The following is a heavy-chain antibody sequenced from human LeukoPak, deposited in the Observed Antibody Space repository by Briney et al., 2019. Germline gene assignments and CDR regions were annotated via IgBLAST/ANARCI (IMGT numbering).Heavy chain of an antibody. CDR2: FCCGGNT. V-gene: IGHV4-39*01. D-gene: IGHD4/OR15-4a*01. J-gene: IGHJ4*02. CDR1: GDSISNSDYY. Sequence: SETLSLTCTVSGDSISNSDYYWGWIRQPPGKGLEWIGSFCCGGNTPYNPSLKSRVTISVDTSQNQFSLKLSSVSAADTAIYYCAKYQSGTMVDYWGQGTLVTVSS. CDR3: AKYQSGTMVDY.